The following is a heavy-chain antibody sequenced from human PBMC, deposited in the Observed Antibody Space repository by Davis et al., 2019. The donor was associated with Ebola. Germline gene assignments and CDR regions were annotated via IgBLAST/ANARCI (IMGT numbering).Heavy chain of an antibody. CDR3: TRDLKQPRPSYYYGMDV. Sequence: PGGSLRLSCIGFGFTFGDYAMNWVRQAPGKGLEWVGFVRSKAYGGKAAYAASVQGRFTISRDDSNSIAYLQMNSLKTEDTAMYYCTRDLKQPRPSYYYGMDVWGQGTTVTVSS. V-gene: IGHV3-49*04. J-gene: IGHJ6*02. CDR2: VRSKAYGGKA. D-gene: IGHD6-6*01. CDR1: GFTFGDYA.